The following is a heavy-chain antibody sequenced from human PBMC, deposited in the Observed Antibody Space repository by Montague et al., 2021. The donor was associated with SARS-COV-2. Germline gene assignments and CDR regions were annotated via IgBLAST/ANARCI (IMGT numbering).Heavy chain of an antibody. V-gene: IGHV2-5*01. CDR1: GFSLSTSGVG. D-gene: IGHD6-19*01. J-gene: IGHJ4*02. Sequence: ALVKPTQTLTLTCSFSGFSLSTSGVGVGCIRQPPGKALECLAPIYWNDHKRYSPSLNSRLTVTKDTSRNQVVLTVTNMDPVDTATCYCAHKKSGWPIEFGYGGQGILGTVSS. CDR3: AHKKSGWPIEFGY. CDR2: IYWNDHK.